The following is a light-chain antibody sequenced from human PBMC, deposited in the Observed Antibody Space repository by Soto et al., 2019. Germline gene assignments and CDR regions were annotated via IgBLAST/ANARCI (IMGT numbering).Light chain of an antibody. CDR3: QQYNNWPLT. J-gene: IGKJ4*01. CDR1: QTVNNN. V-gene: IGKV3-15*01. CDR2: GAS. Sequence: EIVMTQSPATLSVSPGERATLSCRASQTVNNNLAWYQQKPGQAPRLLIYGASARATGIPARFSGSGSGTDFTLTISSLQSEDFAVYYGQQYNNWPLTFGGGTKVEIK.